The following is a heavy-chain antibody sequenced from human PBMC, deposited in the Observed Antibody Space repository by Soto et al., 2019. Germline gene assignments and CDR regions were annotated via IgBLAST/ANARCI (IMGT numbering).Heavy chain of an antibody. CDR1: GFTFSSYS. CDR2: ISSSSSTI. CDR3: AREYMITFGGVIVPHDYYMYV. V-gene: IGHV3-48*01. D-gene: IGHD3-16*02. Sequence: EVQLVESGGGLVQPGGSLRLSCAASGFTFSSYSMNWVRQAPGKGLEWVSYISSSSSTIYYADSVKGRFTISRDNAKNSLYLQMNSLRAEDTAVYYCAREYMITFGGVIVPHDYYMYVWGKGTTVTVSS. J-gene: IGHJ6*03.